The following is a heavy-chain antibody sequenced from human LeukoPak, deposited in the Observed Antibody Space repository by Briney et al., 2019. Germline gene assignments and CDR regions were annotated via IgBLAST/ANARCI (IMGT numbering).Heavy chain of an antibody. CDR2: IYSGGST. Sequence: PGGSLRLSCAVSGFTVSSNYMSWVRQAPGKGLEWVSVIYSGGSTYYADSVKGRFTISRDNSKNTLYLQMNSLRAEDTAVYYCARADSSGYPDYWGQGTLVIVSS. D-gene: IGHD3-22*01. CDR1: GFTVSSNY. V-gene: IGHV3-53*01. CDR3: ARADSSGYPDY. J-gene: IGHJ4*02.